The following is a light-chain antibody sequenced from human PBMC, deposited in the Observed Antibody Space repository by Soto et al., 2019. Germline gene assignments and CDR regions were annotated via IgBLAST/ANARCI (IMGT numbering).Light chain of an antibody. CDR1: QGITSA. V-gene: IGKV1-13*02. CDR3: QQFNSYPYT. J-gene: IGKJ2*01. Sequence: AIQLTQSPSSLSASVGDRVTITCRASQGITSALAWYQQKPGKAPKLLISSRFSGSGSGTDFTLTITSLQPEDFATYYCQQFNSYPYTFGQGTRLEIK.